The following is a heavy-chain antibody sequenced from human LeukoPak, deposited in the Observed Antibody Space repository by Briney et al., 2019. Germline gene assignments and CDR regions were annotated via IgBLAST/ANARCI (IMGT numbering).Heavy chain of an antibody. D-gene: IGHD1-26*01. CDR3: ARGGVGATTRTVDY. J-gene: IGHJ4*02. CDR2: INHSGST. V-gene: IGHV4-34*01. Sequence: SETLSLTCAVYGGSFSGYYWSWIRQPPGKGLEWIGEINHSGSTNYNPSLKSRVTISVDTSKNQFSLKLSSVTAADTAVYYCARGGVGATTRTVDYWGQGTPVTVSS. CDR1: GGSFSGYY.